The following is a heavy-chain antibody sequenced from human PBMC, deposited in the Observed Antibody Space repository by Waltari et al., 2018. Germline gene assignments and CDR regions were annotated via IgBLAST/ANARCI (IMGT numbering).Heavy chain of an antibody. J-gene: IGHJ4*02. D-gene: IGHD1-26*01. CDR2: IYTSGST. Sequence: QVQLQESGPGLVKPSQTLSLTCTVSGGSISSGSYYGSWIRQPAGKGLEWIGRIYTSGSTNYNPSLKSRVTISVDTSKNQFSLKLSSVTAADTAVYYCAREGSYGPNFDYWGQGTLVTVSS. CDR3: AREGSYGPNFDY. V-gene: IGHV4-61*02. CDR1: GGSISSGSYY.